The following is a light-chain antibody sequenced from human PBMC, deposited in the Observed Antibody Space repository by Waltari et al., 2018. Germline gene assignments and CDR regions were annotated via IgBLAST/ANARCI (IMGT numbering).Light chain of an antibody. Sequence: ELVLTQSPGTLSLSPGERATLSCRASQSVSSSYLAWYQQKPGQAPRLLIYGASSRATGIPDRFSGSGSGTDFTRTISRLEPEDFAVYYCQQYGSSPLTFGQGTRLEIK. CDR3: QQYGSSPLT. V-gene: IGKV3-20*01. CDR2: GAS. CDR1: QSVSSSY. J-gene: IGKJ5*01.